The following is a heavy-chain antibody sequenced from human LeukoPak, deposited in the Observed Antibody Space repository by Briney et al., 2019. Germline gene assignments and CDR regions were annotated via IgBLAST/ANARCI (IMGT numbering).Heavy chain of an antibody. J-gene: IGHJ6*03. CDR2: VFHSGSK. D-gene: IGHD2-21*02. Sequence: SETLSLTCVVSGYSISSAYYWGWIRQTPGKGLEWIGCVFHSGSKYYNPSLTSRATISVVTSNSHFSLKLSSVTAADTAVYYCAREVWVSESKGGYWYMDVWGKGTTVTVSS. V-gene: IGHV4-38-2*02. CDR1: GYSISSAYY. CDR3: AREVWVSESKGGYWYMDV.